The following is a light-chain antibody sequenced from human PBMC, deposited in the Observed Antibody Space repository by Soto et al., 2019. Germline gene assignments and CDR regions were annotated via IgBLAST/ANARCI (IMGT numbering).Light chain of an antibody. CDR2: END. Sequence: QSVLTQPPSLSAAPGQTVTISCSGSGSNIGNNYVSWYQQFPGTAPRLLIFENDQRPSGIPDRFSGSKSGTSATLGITGLQTGDEADYYCRTWDINLNAVIFGGGTKLTVL. CDR1: GSNIGNNY. CDR3: RTWDINLNAVI. J-gene: IGLJ2*01. V-gene: IGLV1-51*02.